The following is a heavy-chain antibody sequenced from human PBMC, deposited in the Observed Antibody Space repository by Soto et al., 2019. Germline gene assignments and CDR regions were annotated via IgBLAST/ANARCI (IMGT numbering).Heavy chain of an antibody. CDR3: ARGHSSNYYYYGMDV. CDR1: GGSISSGGYY. D-gene: IGHD6-13*01. J-gene: IGHJ6*02. CDR2: IYYSGST. V-gene: IGHV4-31*03. Sequence: QVQLQESGPGLVKPSQTLSLTCTVSGGSISSGGYYWSWIRQHPGKGLEWIGYIYYSGSTYYNPSLKSRVTISVDTCKNQFSLKLSSVTAADTAVYYCARGHSSNYYYYGMDVWGHGPTVTVSS.